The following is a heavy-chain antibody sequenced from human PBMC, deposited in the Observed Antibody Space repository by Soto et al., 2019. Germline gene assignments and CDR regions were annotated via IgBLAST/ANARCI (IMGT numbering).Heavy chain of an antibody. D-gene: IGHD3-3*01. J-gene: IGHJ3*02. CDR1: GDSVSSNSAA. V-gene: IGHV6-1*01. CDR2: TYYRSKWYN. CDR3: ARERDYDFWSGYYTGSTFDI. Sequence: SQTLSLTCAISGDSVSSNSAAWNWIRRSPSRGLEWLGRTYYRSKWYNDYAVSVKSRITINPDTSKNQFSLQLNSVTPEDTAVYYCARERDYDFWSGYYTGSTFDIWGQGTMVTVSS.